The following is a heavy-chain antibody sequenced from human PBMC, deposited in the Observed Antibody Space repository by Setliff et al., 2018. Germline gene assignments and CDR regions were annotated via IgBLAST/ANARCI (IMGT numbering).Heavy chain of an antibody. CDR2: ISYSGST. J-gene: IGHJ4*02. CDR3: TRAYSGSHDY. Sequence: SETLSLTCTVSGGSIGSTTYYWGWIRQPPGKGLEWIGSISYSGSTYYNPSLESRVTMSVDKSRNQFSLRLTSVTAADTAIYYCTRAYSGSHDYWGQGTLVTVSS. CDR1: GGSIGSTTYY. D-gene: IGHD1-26*01. V-gene: IGHV4-39*07.